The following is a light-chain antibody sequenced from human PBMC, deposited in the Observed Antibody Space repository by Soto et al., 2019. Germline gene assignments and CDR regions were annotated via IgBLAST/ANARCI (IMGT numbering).Light chain of an antibody. J-gene: IGLJ2*01. CDR2: STN. Sequence: QSVLTKPPSASGTPGERVTISCSGSSSNIGSNTVNWYQQLPGTAPKLLIYSTNQRTSGVPDRFSGSKSGTSGSLAISGLQSEDEADYCCAAWDDSLNGVVFGGGTQLTV. V-gene: IGLV1-44*01. CDR3: AAWDDSLNGVV. CDR1: SSNIGSNT.